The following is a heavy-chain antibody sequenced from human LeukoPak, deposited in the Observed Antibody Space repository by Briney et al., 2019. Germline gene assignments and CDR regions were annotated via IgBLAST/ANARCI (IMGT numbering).Heavy chain of an antibody. CDR1: GFTFSSYE. D-gene: IGHD3-10*01. J-gene: IGHJ4*02. Sequence: GGSLRLSCGASGFTFSSYEMNWVRQASGKGLEWVSYISSGGHAVYYADSVRGRFTISRDNANNSLYLQIKSLRAEDTAVYYCARDAGRWALDYWGQGALVTVSS. V-gene: IGHV3-48*03. CDR3: ARDAGRWALDY. CDR2: ISSGGHAV.